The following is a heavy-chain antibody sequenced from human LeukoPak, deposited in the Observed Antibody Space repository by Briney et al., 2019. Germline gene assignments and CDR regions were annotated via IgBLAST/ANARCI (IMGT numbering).Heavy chain of an antibody. CDR3: ARVSRSNWAFDI. CDR2: IYYSGST. J-gene: IGHJ3*02. Sequence: SETLSLTCTVSGGSISSSSYYWGWIRQPPGKGLEWIGSIYYSGSTYYNPSLKSRVTISVDTSKNQFSLKLSSVTAADTAVYYCARVSRSNWAFDIWGQGTMVTVSS. D-gene: IGHD3-16*02. V-gene: IGHV4-39*07. CDR1: GGSISSSSYY.